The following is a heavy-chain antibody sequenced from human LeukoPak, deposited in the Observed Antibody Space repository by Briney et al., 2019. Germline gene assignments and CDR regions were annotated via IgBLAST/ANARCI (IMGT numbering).Heavy chain of an antibody. CDR3: AREPPIAVAGTIDY. J-gene: IGHJ4*02. V-gene: IGHV4-59*12. CDR2: IYYSGNT. D-gene: IGHD6-19*01. CDR1: GGSIRSYY. Sequence: PSETLSLTCTVSGGSIRSYYWSWIRQPPGKGLEWIGYIYYSGNTNYNPSLKSRVTISVDTSKNQFSLKLSSVTAADTAVYYCAREPPIAVAGTIDYWGQGTLVTVSS.